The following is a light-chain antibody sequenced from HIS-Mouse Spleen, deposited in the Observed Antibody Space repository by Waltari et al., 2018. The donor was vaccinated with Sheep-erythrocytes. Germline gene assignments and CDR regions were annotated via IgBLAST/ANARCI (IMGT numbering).Light chain of an antibody. CDR1: SRDVGRYNL. J-gene: IGLJ3*02. CDR3: CSYAGSSTPWV. Sequence: QSALTQPASVSGSPGQSLTISCTGTSRDVGRYNLVSWYQQHPGKAPKLMIYEGSKRPSGVSNRFSGSKSGNTASLTISGLQAEDEADYYCCSYAGSSTPWVFGGGTKLTVL. V-gene: IGLV2-23*01. CDR2: EGS.